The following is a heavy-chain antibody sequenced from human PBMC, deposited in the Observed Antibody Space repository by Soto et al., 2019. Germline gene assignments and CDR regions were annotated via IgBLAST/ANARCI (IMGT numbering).Heavy chain of an antibody. CDR2: IYPGDSDT. CDR3: ERLGGLDGEYYYYYYRDV. CDR1: GYSFTSYW. V-gene: IGHV5-51*01. D-gene: IGHD3-16*01. Sequence: PGESLKISCKGSGYSFTSYWIGWVRQMPGEGLEWMGIIYPGDSDTRYSPSFQGQVTISADKSISTAYLQWSSLKASDTAMYYWERLGGLDGEYYYYYYRDVGGKGTTVTVSS. J-gene: IGHJ6*03.